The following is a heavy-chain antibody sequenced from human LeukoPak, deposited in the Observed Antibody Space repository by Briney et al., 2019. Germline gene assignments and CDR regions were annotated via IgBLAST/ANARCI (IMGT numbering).Heavy chain of an antibody. Sequence: ASVKVSCKASGVIFSNFAFNWVRQAPGQGLEWMGWIRVYNGNTIYAQNFQGRVTMTTDTSTNTAYMELRSLRSDDTAVYYCARGVTYRMSSVDYWGQGTLVTVSS. CDR2: IRVYNGNT. D-gene: IGHD6-6*01. J-gene: IGHJ4*02. CDR1: GVIFSNFA. V-gene: IGHV1-18*01. CDR3: ARGVTYRMSSVDY.